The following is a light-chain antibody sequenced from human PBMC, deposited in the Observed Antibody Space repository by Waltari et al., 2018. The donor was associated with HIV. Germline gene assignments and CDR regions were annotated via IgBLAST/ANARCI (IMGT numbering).Light chain of an antibody. Sequence: DIVMTQSPDCLPVSLGERATINCTSSRSILYSSDNRNYLAWYQQKPRQPPRLLISWASTRESGVPDRFSGSGSGTDFALTISRLQAEDVAVYHCQQYLRSPPTFGGGTKVEIK. CDR2: WAS. J-gene: IGKJ4*01. CDR1: RSILYSSDNRNY. V-gene: IGKV4-1*01. CDR3: QQYLRSPPT.